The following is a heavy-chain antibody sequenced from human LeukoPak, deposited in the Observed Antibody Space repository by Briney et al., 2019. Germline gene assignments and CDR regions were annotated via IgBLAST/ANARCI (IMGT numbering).Heavy chain of an antibody. CDR2: IYYSGST. D-gene: IGHD3-22*01. V-gene: IGHV4-59*01. CDR3: ARVNYDSSGYYYDLYYFDY. Sequence: SETLSLTCTVSGGSISSYYWSWIRQPPGKGLEWIGYIYYSGSTNYNPSLKSRVTISVDTFKNQFSLKLSPVTAADTAVYYCARVNYDSSGYYYDLYYFDYWGQGTLVTVSS. CDR1: GGSISSYY. J-gene: IGHJ4*02.